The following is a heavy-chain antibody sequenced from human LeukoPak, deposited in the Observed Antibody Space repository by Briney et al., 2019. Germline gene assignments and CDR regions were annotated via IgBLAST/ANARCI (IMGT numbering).Heavy chain of an antibody. Sequence: GXSLRLSCAASGFTFTNYSMNWVRQAPGKGLEWVSSISRSSSYIYYAASVKGRFTISRDNAKNSLYLQMNSLRVEDTAVYYCARENTHDYGLLVWGQGTLVTVSS. D-gene: IGHD4-17*01. CDR3: ARENTHDYGLLV. V-gene: IGHV3-21*04. CDR2: ISRSSSYI. CDR1: GFTFTNYS. J-gene: IGHJ4*02.